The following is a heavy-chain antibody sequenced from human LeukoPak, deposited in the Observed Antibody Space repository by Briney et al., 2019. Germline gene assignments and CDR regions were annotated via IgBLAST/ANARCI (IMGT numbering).Heavy chain of an antibody. J-gene: IGHJ4*02. CDR2: IYYSGGP. D-gene: IGHD1-26*01. CDR1: GFTVSTNY. V-gene: IGHV4-59*02. CDR3: ARRSYSASYYLDY. Sequence: GSLRLSCAASGFTVSTNYMSWVRQAPGKGLEWIGYIYYSGGPKYNPSLKSRVTISVDTSKNQFSLKLSSVTAADTAVYYCARRSYSASYYLDYWAQGTLVTVSS.